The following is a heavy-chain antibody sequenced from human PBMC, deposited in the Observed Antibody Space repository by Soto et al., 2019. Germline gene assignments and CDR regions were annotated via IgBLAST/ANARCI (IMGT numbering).Heavy chain of an antibody. V-gene: IGHV3-23*01. CDR3: ARVASDYINSADH. CDR2: IGGSGGNT. J-gene: IGHJ4*02. CDR1: GFIFNAYA. Sequence: VQLLESGGVLVQPGGSLRLSCAASGFIFNAYAMTWVRQAHGKGLEWVSAIGGSGGNTYYAASVKGRFTISRDNSKDTVDLEMNRLRVDDTAVYFCARVASDYINSADHWGQGILVTVSS. D-gene: IGHD4-4*01.